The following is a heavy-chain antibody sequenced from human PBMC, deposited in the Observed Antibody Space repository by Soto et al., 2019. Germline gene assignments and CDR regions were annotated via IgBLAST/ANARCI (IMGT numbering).Heavy chain of an antibody. CDR3: ARDQVAVAGTLDY. V-gene: IGHV3-33*01. CDR1: GFTFSSYG. Sequence: QVQLVESGGGVVQPGRSLRLSCAASGFTFSSYGMHWVRQAPGKGLEWVAVIWYDGSNKYYADSVKGRFTISRDNSKNTLYLQMNSLRAEDTAVYYCARDQVAVAGTLDYWGQGTLVTVSS. D-gene: IGHD6-19*01. J-gene: IGHJ4*02. CDR2: IWYDGSNK.